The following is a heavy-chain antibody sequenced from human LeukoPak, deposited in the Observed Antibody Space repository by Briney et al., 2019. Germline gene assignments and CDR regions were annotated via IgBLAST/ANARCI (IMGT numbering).Heavy chain of an antibody. Sequence: PSQTLSLTCTVSGGSISSGDYYWGWIRQPPGKGLEWIGYIYYSGTTYYNPSLRSQVTISVDTSKNQFSLKLTSATAADTAVHYCARGYCSGGRCYHPWGQGALVTVSS. CDR1: GGSISSGDYY. CDR3: ARGYCSGGRCYHP. D-gene: IGHD2-15*01. J-gene: IGHJ5*02. V-gene: IGHV4-30-4*08. CDR2: IYYSGTT.